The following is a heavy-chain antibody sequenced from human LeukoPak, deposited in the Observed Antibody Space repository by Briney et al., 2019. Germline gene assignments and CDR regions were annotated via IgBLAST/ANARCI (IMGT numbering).Heavy chain of an antibody. CDR3: VRHRTASDY. CDR1: GFTFNTYA. J-gene: IGHJ4*02. D-gene: IGHD3-16*02. Sequence: GSLRLSCAASGFTFNTYAMSWVRQAPGKGLEWVSSISPSSSYIFYSDSLKGRFTISRDNAKNSLYLQMNSLRVEDTAVYYCVRHRTASDYWGLGALVTVSS. V-gene: IGHV3-21*01. CDR2: ISPSSSYI.